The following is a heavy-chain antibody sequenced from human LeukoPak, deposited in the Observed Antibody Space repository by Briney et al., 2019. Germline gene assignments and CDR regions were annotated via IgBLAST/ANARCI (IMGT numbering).Heavy chain of an antibody. CDR3: ARDRYDILTGYYLPFDY. J-gene: IGHJ4*02. V-gene: IGHV3-53*01. CDR2: IYSGGST. D-gene: IGHD3-9*01. CDR1: GFTVSSNY. Sequence: GGSLRLSFAASGFTVSSNYMSWVRQAPGKGLEWVSVIYSGGSTYYADSVKGRFTISRDNSKNTLYLQMNSLRAEDTAVYYCARDRYDILTGYYLPFDYWGQGTLVTVSS.